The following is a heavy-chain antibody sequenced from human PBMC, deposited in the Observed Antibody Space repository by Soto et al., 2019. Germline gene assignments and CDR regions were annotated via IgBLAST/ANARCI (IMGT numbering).Heavy chain of an antibody. V-gene: IGHV5-10-1*01. J-gene: IGHJ5*02. CDR1: GYSFTWKG. D-gene: IGHD1-26*01. Sequence: PXASLKVTSPSSGYSFTWKGSSLVLQRPGKGLEWMGRIDPTDSYTNYSPSFQGHVTISVDKSSRTAYVQWSSLKASDTAMYYCATTLNARESSFLSWFDPWGLGTLVTVSS. CDR3: ATTLNARESSFLSWFDP. CDR2: IDPTDSYT.